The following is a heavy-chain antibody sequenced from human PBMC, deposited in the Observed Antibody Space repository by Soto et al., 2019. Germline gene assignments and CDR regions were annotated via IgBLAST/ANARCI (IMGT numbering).Heavy chain of an antibody. CDR1: GYTFATYD. V-gene: IGHV1-8*01. D-gene: IGHD6-25*01. J-gene: IGHJ4*02. Sequence: QVQLVQSGAEVKKPGASVKVSCKASGYTFATYDFAWVWQATGQGLEWMGWMNPNTGNTGYAQAFRGRVTMTRNTSITTAYMELSSLRSEDTAVYFCARRKERSGPYYLDSWGQGTLVTVSS. CDR2: MNPNTGNT. CDR3: ARRKERSGPYYLDS.